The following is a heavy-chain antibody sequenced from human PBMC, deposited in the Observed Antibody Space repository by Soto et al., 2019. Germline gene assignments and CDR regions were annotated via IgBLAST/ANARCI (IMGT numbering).Heavy chain of an antibody. V-gene: IGHV3-30-3*01. Sequence: VQLVESGGGVVQPGRSLRLSCAASGFTFSSYAMHWVRQAPGKGLEWVAVISYDGSNKYYADSVKGRFTISRDNSKNTLYLQMNSLRAEDTAVYYCAREVRPQYYFDYWGQGTLVTVSS. J-gene: IGHJ4*02. CDR3: AREVRPQYYFDY. CDR1: GFTFSSYA. D-gene: IGHD2-21*01. CDR2: ISYDGSNK.